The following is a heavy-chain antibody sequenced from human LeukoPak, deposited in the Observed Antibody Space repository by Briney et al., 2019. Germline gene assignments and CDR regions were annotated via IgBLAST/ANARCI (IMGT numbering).Heavy chain of an antibody. CDR2: INSDGSST. CDR3: ARPHVGTVSNWFDS. D-gene: IGHD4-17*01. CDR1: GFDLSDFW. Sequence: GGSLRLSCAASGFDLSDFWVHWVRQAPGKGLAGVARINSDGSSTSYADSVEGRFTISRDNAKNTLYLQMNSLRVEDTAVYYCARPHVGTVSNWFDSWGQGTLVTVSS. J-gene: IGHJ5*01. V-gene: IGHV3-74*01.